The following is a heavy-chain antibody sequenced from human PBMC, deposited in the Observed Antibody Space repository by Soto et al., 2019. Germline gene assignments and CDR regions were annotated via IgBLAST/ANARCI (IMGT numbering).Heavy chain of an antibody. CDR1: GLTFIDFY. J-gene: IGHJ6*02. CDR3: ARGHHGLEI. CDR2: IDPSGTTI. V-gene: IGHV3-11*01. Sequence: LRLSCAASGLTFIDFYISWVRQAPGKGLDWVSYIDPSGTTIVYADSVKGRFTVSRDNAKNSLYLQMDSPRGEDSAVYYCARGHHGLEIGGRGTTVTVSS.